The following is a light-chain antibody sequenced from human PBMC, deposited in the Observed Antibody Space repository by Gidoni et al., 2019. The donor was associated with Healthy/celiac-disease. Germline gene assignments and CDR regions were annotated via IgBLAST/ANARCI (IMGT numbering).Light chain of an antibody. Sequence: EIAMTQSLATLSVSPGERATLSCRASQSVSSNLAWYQQKRGQAPKLIIYGASTRTNGIPARFSGSGSGKEFTLTISSLQSEDFAVYYCQQYNNWPPTFGQGTKVEIK. V-gene: IGKV3-15*01. J-gene: IGKJ1*01. CDR2: GAS. CDR3: QQYNNWPPT. CDR1: QSVSSN.